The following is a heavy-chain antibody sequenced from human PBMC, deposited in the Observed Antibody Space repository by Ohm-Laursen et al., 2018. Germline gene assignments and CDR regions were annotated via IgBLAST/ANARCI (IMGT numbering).Heavy chain of an antibody. CDR3: ARGMYYYGSGSYQNWIDP. Sequence: ESLKISCKGSGYSFTSYWIAWVRQMPGKGLEWMGIIYPGDSDIRYSPSFQGQVTISADKSISTAYLQWSSLKASDTAMYYCARGMYYYGSGSYQNWIDPWGQGTLVTVSS. D-gene: IGHD3-10*01. CDR2: IYPGDSDI. CDR1: GYSFTSYW. V-gene: IGHV5-51*01. J-gene: IGHJ5*02.